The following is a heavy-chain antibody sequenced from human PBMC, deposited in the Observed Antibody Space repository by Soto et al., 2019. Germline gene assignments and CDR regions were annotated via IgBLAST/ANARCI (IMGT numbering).Heavy chain of an antibody. Sequence: GGSLRLSCAASGFTFSHAWMSWVRQAPGKGLEWVGRIKSKADGETKDYGAPVGGRFTISRDDSQDILYLHMNSLRIEDTAVYYCCVIKRRDQYSTSGYWFDPWGPGTLVTVSS. CDR2: IKSKADGETK. V-gene: IGHV3-15*01. J-gene: IGHJ5*02. CDR3: CVIKRRDQYSTSGYWFDP. D-gene: IGHD4-4*01. CDR1: GFTFSHAW.